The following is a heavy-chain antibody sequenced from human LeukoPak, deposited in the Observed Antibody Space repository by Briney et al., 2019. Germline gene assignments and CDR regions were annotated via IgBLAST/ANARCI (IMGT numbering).Heavy chain of an antibody. V-gene: IGHV4-4*07. J-gene: IGHJ5*02. CDR1: GGSISSYY. D-gene: IGHD2-21*02. Sequence: SETLSLTCTVSGGSISSYYWSWIRQPAGKGLEWIGRIHTSGGTNYNPSLKSRVTMSVDTSKNQFSLKLSSVTAADTAVYYCARDKSDGAFGDPNWFDPWGQGTLVTVSS. CDR2: IHTSGGT. CDR3: ARDKSDGAFGDPNWFDP.